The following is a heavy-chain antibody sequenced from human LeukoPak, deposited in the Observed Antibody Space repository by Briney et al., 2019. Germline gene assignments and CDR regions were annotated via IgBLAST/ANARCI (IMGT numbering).Heavy chain of an antibody. CDR2: IYSGGST. J-gene: IGHJ3*02. CDR1: GFTVSSNY. D-gene: IGHD5-24*01. Sequence: PGGSLRLSCAASGFTVSSNYMSWVRQAPGKGLEWVSVIYSGGSTYYADSVKGGFTFSRNNSKNTLYLQMNSRVAEDTAVYYCARDATDADAFDIWGQGTMVTVSS. CDR3: ARDATDADAFDI. V-gene: IGHV3-53*01.